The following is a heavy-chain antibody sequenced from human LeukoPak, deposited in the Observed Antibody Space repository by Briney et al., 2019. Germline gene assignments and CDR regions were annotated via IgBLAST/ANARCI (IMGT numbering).Heavy chain of an antibody. CDR2: INPNSGGT. CDR3: AREEVRATIFGVAKPTNWFDP. V-gene: IGHV1-2*02. CDR1: GYTFTGYY. Sequence: ASVKVSCMASGYTFTGYYMHWVRQAPGQGLEWMGWINPNSGGTNYAQKFQGRVTITRDTPISTPYMERRRRRSDDTAVYYCAREEVRATIFGVAKPTNWFDPWGQGTLVTVSS. D-gene: IGHD3-3*01. J-gene: IGHJ5*02.